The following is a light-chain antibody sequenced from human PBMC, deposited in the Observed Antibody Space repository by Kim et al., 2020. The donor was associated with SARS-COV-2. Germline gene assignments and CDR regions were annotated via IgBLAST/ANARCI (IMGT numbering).Light chain of an antibody. CDR2: GVS. V-gene: IGKV3-20*01. CDR3: QQYSSSPAT. Sequence: SPGERAPLSCRASQRVSSNYLAWYQQKPGQAPRLLIYGVSSRATGIPDRFSGSGSGTDFTLTITRLEPEDFAVYYCQQYSSSPATFGQGTKVDIK. CDR1: QRVSSNY. J-gene: IGKJ1*01.